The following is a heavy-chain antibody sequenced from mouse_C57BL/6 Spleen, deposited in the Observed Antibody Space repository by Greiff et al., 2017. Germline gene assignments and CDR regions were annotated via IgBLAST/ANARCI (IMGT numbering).Heavy chain of an antibody. Sequence: QVQLQQSGAELARPGASVKMSCKASGYTFTSYGISWVKQRTGQGLEWIGEIYPRSGNTYYNEKFKGKATLTVDKSSSTAYMELRSLTSEDSAVYFCARGDTPYAMDVWGQGTSVTVSS. CDR1: GYTFTSYG. CDR3: ARGDTPYAMDV. J-gene: IGHJ4*01. CDR2: IYPRSGNT. V-gene: IGHV1-81*01.